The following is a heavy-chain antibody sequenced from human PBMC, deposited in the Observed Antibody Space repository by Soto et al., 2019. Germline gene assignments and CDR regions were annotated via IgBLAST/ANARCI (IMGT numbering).Heavy chain of an antibody. CDR3: AKLLARDYYDSSGYYFY. CDR2: ISGSGGST. V-gene: IGHV3-23*01. CDR1: GFTFSSYA. D-gene: IGHD3-22*01. Sequence: VGSLRLSCAASGFTFSSYAMSWVRQAPGKGLEWVSAISGSGGSTYYADSVKGRFTTSRDNSKNTLYLQMNSLRAEDTAVYYCAKLLARDYYDSSGYYFYWGQGTLVTVSS. J-gene: IGHJ4*02.